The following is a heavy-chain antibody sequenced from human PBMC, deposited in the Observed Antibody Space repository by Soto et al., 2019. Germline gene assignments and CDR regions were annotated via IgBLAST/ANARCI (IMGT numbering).Heavy chain of an antibody. V-gene: IGHV1-2*02. Sequence: ASVKVSCKASGYTFTGYYMHWVRQAPGQGLEWMGWINPNSGGTNYAQKFQGRVTMTRDTSISTAYMELSRLRSDDTAVYYCARHHFGFTVTQVDYWGQGTLVTVSS. D-gene: IGHD4-17*01. CDR2: INPNSGGT. CDR1: GYTFTGYY. CDR3: ARHHFGFTVTQVDY. J-gene: IGHJ4*02.